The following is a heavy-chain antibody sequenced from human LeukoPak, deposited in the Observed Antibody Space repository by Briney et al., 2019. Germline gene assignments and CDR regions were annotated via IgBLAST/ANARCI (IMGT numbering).Heavy chain of an antibody. D-gene: IGHD3-3*01. Sequence: ASVKVSCKASGYTFTSYGISWVRQAPGQGLEWMGWISAYNGNTNYAQKFQGRVTMTRNTSISTAYMELSSLRSEDTAVYYCASTQLTYYDFWSGYYRDYGMDVWGQGTTVTVSS. V-gene: IGHV1-18*01. J-gene: IGHJ6*02. CDR2: ISAYNGNT. CDR1: GYTFTSYG. CDR3: ASTQLTYYDFWSGYYRDYGMDV.